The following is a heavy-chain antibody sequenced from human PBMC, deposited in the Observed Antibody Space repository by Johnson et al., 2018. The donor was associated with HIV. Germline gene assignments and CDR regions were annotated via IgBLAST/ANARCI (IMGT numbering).Heavy chain of an antibody. D-gene: IGHD3-16*01. CDR1: GFTFDDYA. J-gene: IGHJ3*01. Sequence: VQLVESGGVVVQPGGSLRLSCAASGFTFDDYAMHWVRQAPGKGLEWVSGINGDGSRTSYADSVKGRFTIARDNAKNTLFREMKSLRAEDTAVYYCVRTSCTGARCLGYDPFDVWGQGTMVTVSS. V-gene: IGHV3-74*02. CDR3: VRTSCTGARCLGYDPFDV. CDR2: INGDGSRT.